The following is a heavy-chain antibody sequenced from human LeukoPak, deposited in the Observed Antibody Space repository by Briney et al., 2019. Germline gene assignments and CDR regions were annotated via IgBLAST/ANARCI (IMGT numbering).Heavy chain of an antibody. CDR1: GGSISSNIYF. D-gene: IGHD3-10*01. V-gene: IGHV4-39*07. J-gene: IGHJ6*03. CDR3: AWGVRGSSYYYMDV. Sequence: PSETLSLTCTVSGGSISSNIYFWGWIRQPPGKGLEWIGSIYYSGNTYYNPSLKSRVTILVDTSKNQFSLKLSSVTAADTAVYYCAWGVRGSSYYYMDVWGKGTTVAVSS. CDR2: IYYSGNT.